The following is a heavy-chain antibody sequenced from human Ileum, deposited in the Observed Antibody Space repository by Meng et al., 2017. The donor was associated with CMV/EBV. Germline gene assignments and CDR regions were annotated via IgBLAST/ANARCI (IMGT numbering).Heavy chain of an antibody. CDR2: IYYSGST. V-gene: IGHV4-39*07. CDR1: GGSISSSSYY. J-gene: IGHJ6*02. CDR3: ARDHHYDFWSGYWSLGGWAYYYGMDV. D-gene: IGHD3-3*01. Sequence: SETLSLTCTVSGGSISSSSYYWGWIRQPPGKGLEWIGSIYYSGSTYYNPSLKSRVTISVDTSKNQFSLKLSSVTAADTAVYYCARDHHYDFWSGYWSLGGWAYYYGMDVWGQGTTVTVSS.